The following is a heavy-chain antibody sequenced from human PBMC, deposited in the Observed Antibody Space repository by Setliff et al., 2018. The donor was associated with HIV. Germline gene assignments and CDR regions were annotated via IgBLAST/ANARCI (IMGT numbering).Heavy chain of an antibody. Sequence: PSETLSLTCTVSDDSFSTSDYWWAWVRQPPGKGLEWIGSIYHDGRTYYSPSLKGRVTISVDPSKNQILLRLSSVTAADTAVYYCASPPVGRWELPTSDAFDIWGQGTMVTVSS. D-gene: IGHD1-26*01. CDR3: ASPPVGRWELPTSDAFDI. V-gene: IGHV4-39*01. CDR1: DDSFSTSDYW. CDR2: IYHDGRT. J-gene: IGHJ3*02.